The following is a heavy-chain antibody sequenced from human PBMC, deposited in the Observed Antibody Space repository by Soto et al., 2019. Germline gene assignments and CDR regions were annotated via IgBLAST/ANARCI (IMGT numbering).Heavy chain of an antibody. D-gene: IGHD2-15*01. CDR1: GFTFSSYG. CDR2: ISYDGSNK. J-gene: IGHJ3*02. V-gene: IGHV3-30*18. Sequence: GGSLRLSCAASGFTFSSYGMHWVRQAPGKGLEWVAVISYDGSNKYYADSVKGRFTISRDNSKNTLYLQMNSLRAEDTAVYYCAKADTVVWAPSAFDIWGQGTMVTVSS. CDR3: AKADTVVWAPSAFDI.